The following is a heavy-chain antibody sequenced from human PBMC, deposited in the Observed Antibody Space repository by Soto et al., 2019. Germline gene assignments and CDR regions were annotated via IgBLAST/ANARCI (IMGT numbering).Heavy chain of an antibody. V-gene: IGHV3-23*01. Sequence: GGSLRLSCAASGFTFSSYAMSWVRQAPGKGLEWVSAISGSGGSTYYADSVKGRFTISRDNSKNTLYLQMNSLRAEDTAVYYCANLPLTAVIAAAGTRGQGTLVTVSS. J-gene: IGHJ4*02. CDR2: ISGSGGST. D-gene: IGHD6-13*01. CDR3: ANLPLTAVIAAAGT. CDR1: GFTFSSYA.